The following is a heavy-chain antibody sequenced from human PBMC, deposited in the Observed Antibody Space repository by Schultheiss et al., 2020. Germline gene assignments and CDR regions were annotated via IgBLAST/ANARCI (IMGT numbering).Heavy chain of an antibody. Sequence: SETLSLTCSVSGIAITSHYWSWVRQPPGKGLEWIGYIYYSGNTNYNPSLKSRVTISVDTSKNQCSLRLNSVTAADTAIYYGARGIPVAITNLDSWGQGTLGTV. CDR2: IYYSGNT. D-gene: IGHD6-19*01. V-gene: IGHV4-59*11. J-gene: IGHJ4*02. CDR1: GIAITSHY. CDR3: ARGIPVAITNLDS.